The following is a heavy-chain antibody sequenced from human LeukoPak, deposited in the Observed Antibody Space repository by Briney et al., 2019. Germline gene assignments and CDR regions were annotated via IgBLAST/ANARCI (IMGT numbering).Heavy chain of an antibody. CDR2: MSTNGVAT. CDR3: AKSLRGTRSYYYYYMDV. D-gene: IGHD3-16*01. J-gene: IGHJ6*03. Sequence: GGSLRLSCAASGFTFSSYAMSWVRQAPGKGLEWVSTMSTNGVATYYADSVKGRFTISRDNSKNTLYLQMNSLRADDTAAYYCAKSLRGTRSYYYYYMDVWGKGTTVTVSS. CDR1: GFTFSSYA. V-gene: IGHV3-23*01.